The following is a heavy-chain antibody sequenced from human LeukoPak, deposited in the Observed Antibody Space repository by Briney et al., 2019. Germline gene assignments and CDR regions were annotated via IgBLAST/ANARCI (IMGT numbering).Heavy chain of an antibody. CDR3: ARYGSGSWDYSTEYFQH. Sequence: PSETLSLTCTVSGGSISSGDYYWSWIRQPPGKGLEWIGYIYYSGSTYYNPSLKSRVTISVDTSKNQFSLKLSSVTAADTAVYYCARYGSGSWDYSTEYFQHWGQGTLVTVSS. V-gene: IGHV4-30-4*01. CDR1: GGSISSGDYY. D-gene: IGHD3-10*01. J-gene: IGHJ1*01. CDR2: IYYSGST.